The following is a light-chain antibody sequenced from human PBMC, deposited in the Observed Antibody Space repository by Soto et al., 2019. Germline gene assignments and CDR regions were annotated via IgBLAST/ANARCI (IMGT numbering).Light chain of an antibody. CDR3: QKYNSAPLT. CDR2: ATS. CDR1: QGIAPY. J-gene: IGKJ4*01. V-gene: IGKV1-27*01. Sequence: DVQMTQSPSSLSAFVGDRVTITCRASQGIAPYLAWFQQKPGKVPKLLIYATSTLQSGVPSRFSGSGYGTDFTLTISSLQPEDVGTYYCQKYNSAPLTFGGGTNVEIK.